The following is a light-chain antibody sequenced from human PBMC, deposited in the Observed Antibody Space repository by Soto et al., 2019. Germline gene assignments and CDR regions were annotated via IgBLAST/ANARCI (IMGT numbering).Light chain of an antibody. CDR2: GAS. Sequence: EIVLTQSPGTLSLSPGERATLSCRASQSVSSSLAWYQQKPGQAPRLLIHGASSRATGIPDRFSGSGSGTDFTLTISRLEPEDFAVYYCQQYGSSPPLTFXGGTKVDIK. CDR3: QQYGSSPPLT. J-gene: IGKJ4*01. V-gene: IGKV3-20*01. CDR1: QSVSSS.